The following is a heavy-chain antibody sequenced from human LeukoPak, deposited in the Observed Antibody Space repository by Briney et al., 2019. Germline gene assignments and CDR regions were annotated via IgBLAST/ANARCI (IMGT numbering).Heavy chain of an antibody. CDR1: GGSVSTSY. V-gene: IGHV4-59*02. D-gene: IGHD5-24*01. J-gene: IGHJ5*02. CDR3: ARDEMGLNWFDP. Sequence: SETLSLTCTVSGGSVSTSYWSWIRQPPGEGLEWIGYIYYTGSTNYNPSLKSRVTISIDTSKNQFSLKFTSVTAADTAVYYCARDEMGLNWFDPWGQGTLVTVSS. CDR2: IYYTGST.